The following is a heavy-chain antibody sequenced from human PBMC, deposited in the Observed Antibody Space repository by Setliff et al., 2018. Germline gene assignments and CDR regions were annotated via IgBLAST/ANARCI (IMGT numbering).Heavy chain of an antibody. Sequence: PSETLSLTCTVSGDSISSTSYQWGWVRQPPGKGLEWIGSIYYTGTAYYNPSLKSRVTISVDTSKNQFSLQVTSLAATDTALYFCARHEFVGGYYGSVTYRHFDYWGQGILVNVSS. CDR2: IYYTGTA. CDR1: GDSISSTSYQ. J-gene: IGHJ4*02. D-gene: IGHD3-10*01. V-gene: IGHV4-39*01. CDR3: ARHEFVGGYYGSVTYRHFDY.